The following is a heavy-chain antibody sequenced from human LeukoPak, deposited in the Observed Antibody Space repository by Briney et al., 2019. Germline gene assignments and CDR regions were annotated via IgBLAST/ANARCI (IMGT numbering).Heavy chain of an antibody. CDR1: GGAIDRSRNY. CDR3: ARQGILYSAMGAFDL. J-gene: IGHJ3*01. Sequence: SETLSLTCTVSGGAIDRSRNYWGWIRQPPGKGLEWIGSMHYSGSTYDNPSLKSRVTMSVDTSKNQFSLNMSAMIDADTAIYYCARQGILYSAMGAFDLWGQGTMVTVSS. CDR2: MHYSGST. V-gene: IGHV4-39*01. D-gene: IGHD2-15*01.